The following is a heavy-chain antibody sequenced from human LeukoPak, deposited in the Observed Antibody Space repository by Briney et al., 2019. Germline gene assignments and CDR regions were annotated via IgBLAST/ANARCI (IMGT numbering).Heavy chain of an antibody. J-gene: IGHJ4*02. D-gene: IGHD3/OR15-3a*01. V-gene: IGHV4-39*01. CDR2: IYYTGNT. CDR1: GVSISSSNSY. CDR3: AKQTGSGLFILP. Sequence: PSETLSLTCSVSGVSISSSNSYWGWIRQPPGKGLEWIGSIYYTGNTYYNASLKSRVTISIDTSKNQFSLKLTSVTAADTAVYYCAKQTGSGLFILPGGQGALVTVSS.